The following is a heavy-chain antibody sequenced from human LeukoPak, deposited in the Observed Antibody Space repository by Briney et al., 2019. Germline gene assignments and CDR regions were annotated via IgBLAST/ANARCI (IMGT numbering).Heavy chain of an antibody. D-gene: IGHD3-3*01. J-gene: IGHJ4*02. CDR1: GYTFIGYY. Sequence: ASVKVSCKASGYTFIGYYMHWVRQAPGQGLEWMGWINPNSGGTKYAQKFQGRVTITADESTSTAYMELSSLRSEDTAVYYCARGTDFWSGYLAWGQGTLVTVSS. V-gene: IGHV1-2*02. CDR3: ARGTDFWSGYLA. CDR2: INPNSGGT.